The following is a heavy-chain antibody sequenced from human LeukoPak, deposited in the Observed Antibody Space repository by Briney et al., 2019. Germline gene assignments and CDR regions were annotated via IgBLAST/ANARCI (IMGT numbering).Heavy chain of an antibody. CDR1: GYTFTSYG. CDR2: ISAYNGNT. Sequence: ASVKVSCKASGYTFTSYGISWVRQAPGQGLEWMGWISAYNGNTNYAQKLQGRVTITTDTSTSTAYMELRSLRSDDTAVYYCARAHFAPGYCSSTSCSNSWFDPGGQGTLVTVSS. D-gene: IGHD2-2*01. V-gene: IGHV1-18*01. CDR3: ARAHFAPGYCSSTSCSNSWFDP. J-gene: IGHJ5*02.